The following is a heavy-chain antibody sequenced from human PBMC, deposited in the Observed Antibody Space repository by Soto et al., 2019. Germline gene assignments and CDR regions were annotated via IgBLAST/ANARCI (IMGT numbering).Heavy chain of an antibody. D-gene: IGHD5-12*01. V-gene: IGHV4-39*01. Sequence: ETLSLTCTVSGGSISSSSYYWGWIRQPPGKGLEWIGNIYYSGSTYYNPSLKSRVTISVDTSKNQFSLKLSSVTAADTAVYYCARHDSGYVRNFDYWGQGTLVTVSS. CDR3: ARHDSGYVRNFDY. J-gene: IGHJ4*02. CDR1: GGSISSSSYY. CDR2: IYYSGST.